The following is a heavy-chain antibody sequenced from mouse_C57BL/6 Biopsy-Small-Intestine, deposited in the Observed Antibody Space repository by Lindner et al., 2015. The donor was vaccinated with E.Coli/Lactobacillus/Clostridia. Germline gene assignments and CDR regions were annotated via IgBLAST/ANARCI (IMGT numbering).Heavy chain of an antibody. CDR2: INPGNGNT. Sequence: SVKVSCKASGYTFTHYAIHWVRQAPGQRLEWMGWINPGNGNTKYSQNFQGRVTISRDTSASTAYMELRTLSSEDTALYYCATEVVAMSSLYFDYWGQGTPVTVSS. CDR1: GYTFTHYA. J-gene: IGHJ4*01. V-gene: IGHV1-84*02. D-gene: IGHD1-1*01. CDR3: ATEVVAMSSLYFDY.